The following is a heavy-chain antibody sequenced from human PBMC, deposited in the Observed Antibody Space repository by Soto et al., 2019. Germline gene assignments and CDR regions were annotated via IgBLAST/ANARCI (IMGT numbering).Heavy chain of an antibody. CDR3: ARDEDTAMVTRKDGDGMDV. J-gene: IGHJ6*02. CDR2: ISSSGSTI. D-gene: IGHD5-18*01. CDR1: GFTFSSYE. Sequence: EVQLVESGGGLVQPGGSLRLSCAASGFTFSSYEMNWVRQAPGKGLEWVSYISSSGSTIYYADSVKGRFTISRDNAKNSLYLQMNSLRAEDTAVYYCARDEDTAMVTRKDGDGMDVWGQGTTVTVSS. V-gene: IGHV3-48*03.